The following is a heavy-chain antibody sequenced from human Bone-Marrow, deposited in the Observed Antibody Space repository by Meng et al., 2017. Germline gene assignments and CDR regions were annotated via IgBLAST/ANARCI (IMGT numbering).Heavy chain of an antibody. CDR3: ARFTPFDY. J-gene: IGHJ4*02. CDR1: EFTFIICW. CDR2: IKPDGTIT. V-gene: IGHV3-74*01. Sequence: VQLVESGGGLVQPGGSLALFCIASEFTFIICWMHWVRQAPGNGPMWVSRIKPDGTITDYADSVKGRFTISRDNAKNTLYLQMNSLRAEDSAVYYCARFTPFDYWGPGTLVTVSS.